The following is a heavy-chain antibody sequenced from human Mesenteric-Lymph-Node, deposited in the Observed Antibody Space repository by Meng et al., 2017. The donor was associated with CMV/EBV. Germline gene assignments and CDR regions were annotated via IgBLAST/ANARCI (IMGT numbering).Heavy chain of an antibody. CDR1: GFSFSNYNYY. Sequence: GESLKISCAASGFSFSNYNYYMNWIRQAPGKGLEWLSYISPSGTTINYADSVRGRFTISRDNARNSVYLQMNSLRAEDTAVYYCARFLTGITIFGVVIKTEYNWFDPWGQGTLVTVSS. V-gene: IGHV3-11*04. CDR2: ISPSGTTI. CDR3: ARFLTGITIFGVVIKTEYNWFDP. J-gene: IGHJ5*02. D-gene: IGHD3-3*01.